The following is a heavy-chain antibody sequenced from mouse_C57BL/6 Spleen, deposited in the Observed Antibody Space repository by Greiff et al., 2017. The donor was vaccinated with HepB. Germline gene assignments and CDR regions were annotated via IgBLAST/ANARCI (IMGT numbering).Heavy chain of an antibody. D-gene: IGHD2-4*01. J-gene: IGHJ1*03. CDR1: GFTFSSYA. CDR2: ISDGGSYT. V-gene: IGHV5-4*01. CDR3: ARKPRLYYDYDGWYFDV. Sequence: EVQLVESGGGLVKPGGSLKLSCAASGFTFSSYAMSWVRQTPEKRLEWVATISDGGSYTYYPDNVKGRFTISRDNAKNNLYLQMSHLKSEDTAMYYCARKPRLYYDYDGWYFDVWGTGTTVTVSS.